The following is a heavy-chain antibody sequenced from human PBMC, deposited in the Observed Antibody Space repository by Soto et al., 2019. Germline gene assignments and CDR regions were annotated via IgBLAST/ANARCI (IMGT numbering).Heavy chain of an antibody. D-gene: IGHD2-15*01. Sequence: SESLSLTCTVSGGSITSSSYYRGWIRQPPGKGLEWIGSIYYSGNTYYTPSLKSRVTISVDTSKNQFSLKLSSVTAADTAVYYCAREGGRYCSGGSCQVDYWGQGTLVTVS. CDR2: IYYSGNT. CDR1: GGSITSSSYY. V-gene: IGHV4-39*02. CDR3: AREGGRYCSGGSCQVDY. J-gene: IGHJ4*02.